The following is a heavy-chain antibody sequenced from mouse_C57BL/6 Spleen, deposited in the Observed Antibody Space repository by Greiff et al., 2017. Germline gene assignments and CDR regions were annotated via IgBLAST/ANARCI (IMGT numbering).Heavy chain of an antibody. D-gene: IGHD2-12*01. J-gene: IGHJ2*01. Sequence: QVQLQQSGAELVRPGASVTLSCKASGYTFTDYEMHWVKQTPVHGLEWIGAIDPETGGTAYNQKFKGKAILTADKSSSTGYMELRSLTSEASAAYYCTWTTGHQSFDYWGQGTTLTVSS. V-gene: IGHV1-15*01. CDR2: IDPETGGT. CDR3: TWTTGHQSFDY. CDR1: GYTFTDYE.